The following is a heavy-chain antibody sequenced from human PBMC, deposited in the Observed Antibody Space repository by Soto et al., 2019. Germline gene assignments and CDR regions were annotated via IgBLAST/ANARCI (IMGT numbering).Heavy chain of an antibody. V-gene: IGHV1-58*02. CDR1: GFTFTSSS. D-gene: IGHD5-18*01. Sequence: GASVKVSCKASGFTFTSSSIQWVRQARGQRLEWIGWIVVGSGNTNYAQKFQDRVTMTRDTSTSTAYVELSSLRSEDTAVYYCARDRFPSSVYSYGYWGQGTLVTVSS. J-gene: IGHJ4*02. CDR2: IVVGSGNT. CDR3: ARDRFPSSVYSYGY.